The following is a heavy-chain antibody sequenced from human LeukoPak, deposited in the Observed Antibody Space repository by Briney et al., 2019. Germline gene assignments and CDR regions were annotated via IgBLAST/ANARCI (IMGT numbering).Heavy chain of an antibody. V-gene: IGHV1-8*01. CDR3: ARGRGPDYDTRGY. CDR1: GYSFTSYD. CDR2: MNPNTTNT. Sequence: ASVKVSCKTSGYSFTSYDIIWVRQATGQGLEWMGWMNPNTTNTGYAQKFRGRVTMTRNTSISTVYMELSSLRFGDTAVYYCARGRGPDYDTRGYWGQGTLVTVSS. J-gene: IGHJ4*02. D-gene: IGHD3-22*01.